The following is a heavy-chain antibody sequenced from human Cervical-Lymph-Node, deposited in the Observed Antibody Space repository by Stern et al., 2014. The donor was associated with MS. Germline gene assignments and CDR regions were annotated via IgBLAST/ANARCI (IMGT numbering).Heavy chain of an antibody. CDR3: VKRGGNLLHYFDW. J-gene: IGHJ4*02. CDR2: VSADGTVN. Sequence: VQLEESGGGVVQPGRSLRLSCAASGFTFSAYAMHWVRQAPGKGLEWLASVSADGTVNHYTDSVKGRLTISRDNSKYTLYLEMNSLITEDTAVYYCVKRGGNLLHYFDWWGQGALVTVSS. D-gene: IGHD4-23*01. CDR1: GFTFSAYA. V-gene: IGHV3-30*04.